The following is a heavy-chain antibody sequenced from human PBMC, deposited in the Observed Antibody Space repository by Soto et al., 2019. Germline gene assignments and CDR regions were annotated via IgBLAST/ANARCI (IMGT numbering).Heavy chain of an antibody. CDR2: INHSGST. J-gene: IGHJ4*02. CDR3: ARGRYCSSTSCYLFDY. Sequence: PSETLSLTCAVYGGSFSGYYWSWIRQPPGKGLEWIGEINHSGSTNYNPSLKSRVTISVDTSKNQFSLKLSSVTAADTAVYYCARGRYCSSTSCYLFDYWGQGTLVTVSS. D-gene: IGHD2-2*01. CDR1: GGSFSGYY. V-gene: IGHV4-34*01.